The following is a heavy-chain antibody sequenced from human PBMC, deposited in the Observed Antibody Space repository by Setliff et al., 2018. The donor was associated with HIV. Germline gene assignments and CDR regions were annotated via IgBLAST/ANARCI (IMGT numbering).Heavy chain of an antibody. D-gene: IGHD3-22*01. CDR1: GFTFSDAW. Sequence: PGGSLRLSCAGSGFTFSDAWITWVRQAPGKGLEWLGRIKSKIDSETTDYAAPVKGRFTISRDDSKNTVYLHMNSLKTEDTAVYYCIWSGSSGLYYFDHWGQGTLVTVSS. CDR2: IKSKIDSETT. V-gene: IGHV3-15*01. J-gene: IGHJ4*02. CDR3: IWSGSSGLYYFDH.